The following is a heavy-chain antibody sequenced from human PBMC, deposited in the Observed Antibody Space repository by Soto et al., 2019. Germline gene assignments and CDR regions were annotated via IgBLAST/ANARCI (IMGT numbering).Heavy chain of an antibody. J-gene: IGHJ5*02. CDR2: ISANNGNT. D-gene: IGHD3-22*01. CDR3: ATEPMYYYDSSGYKNWFDP. CDR1: GYTFTTFG. Sequence: ASVKVSCKASGYTFTTFGISWVRQAPGQGLEWVGWISANNGNTKYSQKFQGRVSLTTETSASTAYMELRSLRSDDTAVYYCATEPMYYYDSSGYKNWFDPWGQGTLVTVSS. V-gene: IGHV1-18*01.